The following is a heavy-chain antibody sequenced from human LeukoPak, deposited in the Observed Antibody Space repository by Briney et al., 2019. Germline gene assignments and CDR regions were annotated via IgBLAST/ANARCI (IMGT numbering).Heavy chain of an antibody. CDR2: IYTSGST. V-gene: IGHV4-61*02. CDR3: ARGGYYDSSGHDAFDI. J-gene: IGHJ3*02. CDR1: GGSISSGSYY. D-gene: IGHD3-22*01. Sequence: PSQTLFLTCTVSGGSISSGSYYWSWIRQPAGKGLEWIGRIYTSGSTNYNPSLKSRVTISVDTSKNQFSLKLSSVTAADTAVYYCARGGYYDSSGHDAFDIWGQGTMVTVSS.